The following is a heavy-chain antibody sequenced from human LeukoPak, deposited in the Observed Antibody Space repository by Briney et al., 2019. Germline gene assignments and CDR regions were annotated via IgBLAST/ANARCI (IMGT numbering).Heavy chain of an antibody. Sequence: SETLSLTCTVSGGSISSHYWSWIRQPPGKGLEWIGYIYYSGSTNYNPSLKSRVTISVDTSKNQFSLKLSSVTAADTAVYYCARVRNSGSYFLYYYYMDVWGKGTTVTVPS. CDR1: GGSISSHY. CDR3: ARVRNSGSYFLYYYYMDV. D-gene: IGHD1-26*01. CDR2: IYYSGST. J-gene: IGHJ6*03. V-gene: IGHV4-59*11.